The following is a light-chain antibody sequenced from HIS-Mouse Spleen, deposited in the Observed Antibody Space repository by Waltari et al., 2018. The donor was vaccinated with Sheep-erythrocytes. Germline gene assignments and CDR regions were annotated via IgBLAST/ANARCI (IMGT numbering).Light chain of an antibody. CDR3: QAWDSSTAWNVV. CDR2: QDS. V-gene: IGLV3-1*01. CDR1: KLGDKY. Sequence: SYELTQPPSVSVSPGPTASITCSGDKLGDKYARWYQQKPGQSPVLVIYQDSKRPSGIPERFSGSNSGNTATLTISGTQAMDEADYYCQAWDSSTAWNVVFGGGTKLTVL. J-gene: IGLJ2*01.